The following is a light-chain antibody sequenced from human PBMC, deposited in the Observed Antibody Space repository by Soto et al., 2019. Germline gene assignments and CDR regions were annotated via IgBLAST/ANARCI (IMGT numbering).Light chain of an antibody. Sequence: QSALTQFASVSGSPGQSITISCTGTSIDVGAYNYVSWYQQHPDKAPKLLIYEVGNRPSGVSFRFSGSKSGNTASLTFSGLQAEDEADYYCSSYTARGTRVFGTGTKVTVL. CDR3: SSYTARGTRV. V-gene: IGLV2-14*01. CDR1: SIDVGAYNY. CDR2: EVG. J-gene: IGLJ1*01.